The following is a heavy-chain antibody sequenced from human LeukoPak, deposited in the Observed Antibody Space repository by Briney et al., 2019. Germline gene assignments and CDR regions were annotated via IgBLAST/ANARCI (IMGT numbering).Heavy chain of an antibody. Sequence: PGGSLRLSCAASGFSFSSHSMNWVRQAPGKGLEWVSYTDPSSATRYYADSVKGRFAISRDNAQNSLYLQMNSLRAEDTAVYYCARVTLGGYSYGRSDNWGQGTLVTVSS. CDR1: GFSFSSHS. J-gene: IGHJ4*02. CDR2: TDPSSATR. D-gene: IGHD5-18*01. CDR3: ARVTLGGYSYGRSDN. V-gene: IGHV3-48*01.